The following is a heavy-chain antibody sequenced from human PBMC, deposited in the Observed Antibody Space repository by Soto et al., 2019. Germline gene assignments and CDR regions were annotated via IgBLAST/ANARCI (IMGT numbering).Heavy chain of an antibody. D-gene: IGHD3-3*01. CDR3: ASGRITIFGVVKAY. Sequence: GGSLRLSCAASGFTFSSTWMSWVRQAPGKGLEWVANIKEDGSEKYYVDSVKGRFTISRDNAKDSLHLQMNSLRAEDTAVYYCASGRITIFGVVKAYWGQGTLVTVSS. J-gene: IGHJ4*02. CDR1: GFTFSSTW. V-gene: IGHV3-7*01. CDR2: IKEDGSEK.